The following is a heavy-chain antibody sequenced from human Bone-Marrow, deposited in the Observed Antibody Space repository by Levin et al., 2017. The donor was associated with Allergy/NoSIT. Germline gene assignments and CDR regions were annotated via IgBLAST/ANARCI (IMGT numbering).Heavy chain of an antibody. Sequence: GGSLRLSCAASGFTFSDYYMSWIRQAPGKGLEWVSYISSSGSTIYYADSVKGRFTTSRDNAKNSLYLQMNSLRAEDTAVYYCARDRSGDYASYYYYDCMDGWGQGTTVTVSS. CDR2: ISSSGSTI. J-gene: IGHJ6*02. V-gene: IGHV3-11*01. CDR1: GFTFSDYY. CDR3: ARDRSGDYASYYYYDCMDG. D-gene: IGHD4-17*01.